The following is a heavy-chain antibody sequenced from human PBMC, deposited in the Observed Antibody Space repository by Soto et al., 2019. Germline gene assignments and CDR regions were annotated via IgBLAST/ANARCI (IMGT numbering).Heavy chain of an antibody. J-gene: IGHJ6*02. CDR2: ISSSSSYI. CDR3: AGGGGGGYCSGGSCYRTYYYYYGMDV. Sequence: EVQLVESGGGLVKPGGSLRLSCAASGFTFSSYSMNWVRQAPGKGLEWVSSISSSSSYIYYADSVKGRFTISRDNAKNALFLQMTSLRAGDTAGYYWAGGGGGGYCSGGSCYRTYYYYYGMDVWGQGTTVTVSS. CDR1: GFTFSSYS. V-gene: IGHV3-21*01. D-gene: IGHD2-15*01.